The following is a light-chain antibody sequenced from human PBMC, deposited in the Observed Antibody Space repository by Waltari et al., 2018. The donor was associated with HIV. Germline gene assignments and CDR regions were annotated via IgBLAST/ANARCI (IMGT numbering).Light chain of an antibody. CDR2: SNN. J-gene: IGLJ1*01. Sequence: QSVLAQPPSASGTPGQRVTISCSGSTSNIGGNTVSWYQQLPGTAPKLLIYSNNGRSSGVPDRLSGSTSGTSAALVISGRQSEDEADYYCAAWDDSLKGGAFGTGTKVTVL. CDR3: AAWDDSLKGGA. V-gene: IGLV1-44*01. CDR1: TSNIGGNT.